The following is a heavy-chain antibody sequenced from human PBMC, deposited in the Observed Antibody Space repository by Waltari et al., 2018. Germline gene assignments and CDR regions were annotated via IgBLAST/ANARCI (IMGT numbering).Heavy chain of an antibody. J-gene: IGHJ3*01. D-gene: IGHD2-21*01. Sequence: QVQLVQSGAEVKKPGASVQVSCKASGYNFANFDITWVRQATGQGLEWVGWMNPNNGNTGYAQNFQGRVTMTRNTSITTAYMELSSLRSEDTAVYYCVTESSCGGDCRSLDLWGQGTVVTVSS. CDR1: GYNFANFD. V-gene: IGHV1-8*01. CDR2: MNPNNGNT. CDR3: VTESSCGGDCRSLDL.